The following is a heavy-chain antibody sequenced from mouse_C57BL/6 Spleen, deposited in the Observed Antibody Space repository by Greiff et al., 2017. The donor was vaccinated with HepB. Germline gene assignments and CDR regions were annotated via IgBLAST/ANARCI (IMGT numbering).Heavy chain of an antibody. CDR1: GYSITSGYD. CDR2: ISYSGST. CDR3: ARNSNYLYYFDY. J-gene: IGHJ2*01. Sequence: EVQLQQSGPGMVKPSQSLSLTCTVTGYSITSGYDWHWIRHFPGNKLEWMGYISYSGSTNYNPSLKSRISITHDTSKNHFFLKLNSVTTEDTATYYCARNSNYLYYFDYWGQGTTLTVSS. V-gene: IGHV3-1*01. D-gene: IGHD2-5*01.